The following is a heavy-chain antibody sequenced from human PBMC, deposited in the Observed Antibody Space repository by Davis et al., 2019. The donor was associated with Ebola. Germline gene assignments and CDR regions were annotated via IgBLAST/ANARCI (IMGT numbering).Heavy chain of an antibody. J-gene: IGHJ5*02. CDR3: ARPGGNCSSTSCYAGWFDP. CDR1: GYTFSNYD. Sequence: ASVKVSCKASGYTFSNYDMHWVRQAPGQSLEWVGWINAGNGNKKYSQKFQGRVTMTRDTSISTAYMELSRLRSDDTAVYYCARPGGNCSSTSCYAGWFDPWGQGTLVTVSS. V-gene: IGHV1-3*01. D-gene: IGHD2-2*01. CDR2: INAGNGNK.